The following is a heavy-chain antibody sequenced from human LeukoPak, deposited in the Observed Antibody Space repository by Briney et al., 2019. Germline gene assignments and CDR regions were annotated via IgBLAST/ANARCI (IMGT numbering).Heavy chain of an antibody. Sequence: SVKVSCKASGGTFRSYAISWVRQAPGQGLEWMGGIIPIFGTANYAQKFQGRVTITTDESTSTAYMELSSLRSEDTAVYYCARDWGGSYPGHFDYWGQGTLVTVSS. D-gene: IGHD1-26*01. V-gene: IGHV1-69*05. CDR3: ARDWGGSYPGHFDY. CDR1: GGTFRSYA. J-gene: IGHJ4*02. CDR2: IIPIFGTA.